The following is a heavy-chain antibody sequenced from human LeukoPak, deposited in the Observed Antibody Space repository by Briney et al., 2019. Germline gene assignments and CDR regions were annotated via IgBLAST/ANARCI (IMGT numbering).Heavy chain of an antibody. CDR3: ARGQRKTSPSSIAARPIDY. D-gene: IGHD6-6*01. J-gene: IGHJ4*02. Sequence: SETLSLTCAVYGGSFSGYYWSWIRQPPGKGLEWIGEINHSGSTNYNPSLKSRVTISVDTSKNQFSLKLSSVTAADTAVYYCARGQRKTSPSSIAARPIDYWGQGTLVTVSS. CDR2: INHSGST. CDR1: GGSFSGYY. V-gene: IGHV4-34*01.